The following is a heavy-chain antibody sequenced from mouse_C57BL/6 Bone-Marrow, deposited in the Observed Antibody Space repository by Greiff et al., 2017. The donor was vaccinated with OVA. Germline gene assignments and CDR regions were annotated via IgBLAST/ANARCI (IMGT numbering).Heavy chain of an antibody. CDR1: GFTFSSYG. Sequence: EVQLVESGGDLVKPGGSLKLSCAASGFTFSSYGMSWVRQTPDKRLEWVATISSGGSYTYYPDSVKGRFTISRDNAKNTLYLQMSSLKSEDTAMYYCARPFIYAMDYWGQGTSVTVSS. CDR3: ARPFIYAMDY. CDR2: ISSGGSYT. D-gene: IGHD1-1*01. V-gene: IGHV5-6*01. J-gene: IGHJ4*01.